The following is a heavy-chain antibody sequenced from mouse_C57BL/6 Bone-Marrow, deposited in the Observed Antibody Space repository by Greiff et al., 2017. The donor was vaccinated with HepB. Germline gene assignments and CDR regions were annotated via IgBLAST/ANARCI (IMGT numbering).Heavy chain of an antibody. D-gene: IGHD1-1*01. Sequence: EVQLQQSGPELVKPGASVKISCKASGYTFTDYYMNWVKQSHGKSLEWIGDINPNNGGTSYNQKFKGKATLTVDKSSSTAYMELRSLTSEDSAVYYCAREISSPYWYFDVWGTGTTVTVSS. CDR2: INPNNGGT. J-gene: IGHJ1*03. CDR3: AREISSPYWYFDV. V-gene: IGHV1-26*01. CDR1: GYTFTDYY.